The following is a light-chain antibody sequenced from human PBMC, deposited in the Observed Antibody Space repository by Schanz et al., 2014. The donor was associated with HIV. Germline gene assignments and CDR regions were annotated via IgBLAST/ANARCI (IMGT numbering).Light chain of an antibody. V-gene: IGLV1-44*01. J-gene: IGLJ3*02. CDR3: TTWDDSLNGWV. Sequence: QSFVTQPPSASGTPCQRVTISCSGSRSNIGSNTVNWYQHLPKTAPKLLIYNDNKRSSGVPARFSGSTSDTSASLAISGLRSEDEEDYYCTTWDDSLNGWVFGGGTKLTVL. CDR1: RSNIGSNT. CDR2: NDN.